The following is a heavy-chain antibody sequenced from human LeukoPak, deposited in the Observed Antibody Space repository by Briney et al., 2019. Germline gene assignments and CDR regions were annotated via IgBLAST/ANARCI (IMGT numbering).Heavy chain of an antibody. Sequence: PGGSLRLSCAASAFSFSKFALIWVRQAPGKGLEWVSAITANGGYTLYADTVKGRFTVSRDNSKKTLYLQINSLRPEDTAMYYCAKDPNGDYIGAFDFWGQGTMVTVSS. D-gene: IGHD4-17*01. V-gene: IGHV3-23*01. J-gene: IGHJ3*01. CDR1: AFSFSKFA. CDR3: AKDPNGDYIGAFDF. CDR2: ITANGGYT.